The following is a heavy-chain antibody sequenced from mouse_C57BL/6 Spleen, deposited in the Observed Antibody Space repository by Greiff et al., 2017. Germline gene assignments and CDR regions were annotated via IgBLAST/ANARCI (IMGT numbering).Heavy chain of an antibody. J-gene: IGHJ4*01. Sequence: EVKLMESGGGLVQPGGSLKLSCAASGFTFSDYYMYWVRQTPEKRLEWVAYISNGGGSTYYPDTVKGRFTISRDNAKNTLYLQMSRLKSEDTAMYYCARAYDYDEGGSMDYWGQGTSVTVSS. CDR2: ISNGGGST. CDR3: ARAYDYDEGGSMDY. V-gene: IGHV5-12*01. D-gene: IGHD2-4*01. CDR1: GFTFSDYY.